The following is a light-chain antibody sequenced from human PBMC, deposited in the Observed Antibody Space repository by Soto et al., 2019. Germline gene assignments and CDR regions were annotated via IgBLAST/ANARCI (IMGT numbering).Light chain of an antibody. J-gene: IGKJ2*01. CDR3: QQSNNWPYT. CDR1: QSVSHN. V-gene: IGKV3-15*01. CDR2: GAS. Sequence: EIVMTQSPATLSVSPGERATLSCRASQSVSHNLAWYQQKPGQAPRLLFYGASFRATGVPARFSGSGSGTDLTLTISSLQSEDFAIYYWQQSNNWPYTFGQGTKLEIK.